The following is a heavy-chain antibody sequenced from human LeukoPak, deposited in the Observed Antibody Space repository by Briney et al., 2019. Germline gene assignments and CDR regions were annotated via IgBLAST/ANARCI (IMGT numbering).Heavy chain of an antibody. CDR1: GYTFSIYG. Sequence: ASVKVSCKASGYTFSIYGFSWVRQAPGQGLEWMGWISAYNGNTNYAQKFQGRVTMTTDTSTSTAYMELRSLRSDDTAVYYCARDYRDVLLWFGELSKWGQGTLVTVSS. CDR3: ARDYRDVLLWFGELSK. D-gene: IGHD3-10*01. CDR2: ISAYNGNT. V-gene: IGHV1-18*01. J-gene: IGHJ4*02.